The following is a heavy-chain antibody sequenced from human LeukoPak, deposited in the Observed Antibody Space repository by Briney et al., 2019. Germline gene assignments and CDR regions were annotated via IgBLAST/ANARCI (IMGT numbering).Heavy chain of an antibody. J-gene: IGHJ4*02. V-gene: IGHV1-2*02. CDR3: TRGEINGPDFDY. Sequence: ASVKVSCKASGYTFNVYYIHWVRQAPGQGFEWMGWINANTGATNYAAKFRGRVTMTTDTSINTAYMDLTRLRSDDTAIYYCTRGEINGPDFDYWGQGTLVTVSS. CDR2: INANTGAT. D-gene: IGHD2-8*01. CDR1: GYTFNVYY.